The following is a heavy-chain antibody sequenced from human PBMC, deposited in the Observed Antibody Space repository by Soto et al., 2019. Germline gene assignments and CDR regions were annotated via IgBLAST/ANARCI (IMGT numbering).Heavy chain of an antibody. J-gene: IGHJ4*02. CDR2: INSDGSRT. CDR1: GFTFSSYW. CDR3: ARDSKGFDY. Sequence: PGGSLRLSCAASGFTFSSYWMHWVRQAPGKGLVWVSLINSDGSRTNYADSVKGRFTISRDNAKNTLYLQMNSLRAEDTAVYYCARDSKGFDYWGQGTLVTVSS. V-gene: IGHV3-74*01.